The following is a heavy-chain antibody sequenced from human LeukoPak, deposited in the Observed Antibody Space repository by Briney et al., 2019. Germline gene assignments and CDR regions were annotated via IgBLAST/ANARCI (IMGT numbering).Heavy chain of an antibody. J-gene: IGHJ6*02. V-gene: IGHV1-8*01. CDR3: ARDVGADIYYYYGMDV. Sequence: ASVKVSCKASGYTFTSYDINWVRQATGQGLEWMGWMNPNSGNTGYAQKFQGRVTMTRNTSISTAYMELSSLRSDDTAVYYCARDVGADIYYYYGMDVWGQGTTVTVSS. D-gene: IGHD3-9*01. CDR1: GYTFTSYD. CDR2: MNPNSGNT.